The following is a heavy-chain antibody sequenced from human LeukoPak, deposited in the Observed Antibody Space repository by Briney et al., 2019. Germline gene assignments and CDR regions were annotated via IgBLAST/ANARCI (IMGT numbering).Heavy chain of an antibody. Sequence: ASVKVSCKASGYTFTTHGITWVRQAPGQGLEWMGWIRTFNGNTNYAQKLQGRVTMTTDTSTSTAYMELRSLRSDDTAVYYCARVQAVAGTWHFDYWGQGTLVTVSS. V-gene: IGHV1-18*01. J-gene: IGHJ4*02. D-gene: IGHD6-19*01. CDR1: GYTFTTHG. CDR2: IRTFNGNT. CDR3: ARVQAVAGTWHFDY.